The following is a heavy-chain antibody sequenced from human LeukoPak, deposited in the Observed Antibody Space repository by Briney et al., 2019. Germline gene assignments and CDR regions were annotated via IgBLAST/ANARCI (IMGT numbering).Heavy chain of an antibody. D-gene: IGHD3-9*01. CDR2: IWYDGSNK. J-gene: IGHJ4*02. CDR1: GFTFSSYG. V-gene: IGHV3-33*06. CDR3: AKVLSDYDILTGYYAEDY. Sequence: PGGSLRLSCAASGFTFSSYGMHWVRQAPGKGLEWVAVIWYDGSNKYYADSVKGRFTISRDNSKNTLYLQMNSLRAEDTAVYYCAKVLSDYDILTGYYAEDYWGQGTLVTVSS.